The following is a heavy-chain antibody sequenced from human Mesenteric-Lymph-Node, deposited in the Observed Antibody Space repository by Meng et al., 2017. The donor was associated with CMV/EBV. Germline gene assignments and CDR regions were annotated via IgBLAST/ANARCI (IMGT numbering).Heavy chain of an antibody. D-gene: IGHD6-19*01. CDR1: GYSISSGYY. CDR3: ARDRSSGWYDRIDAFDI. CDR2: IYHSGST. Sequence: SETLSLTCSVSGYSISSGYYWGWIRRPPGKGLEWIGSIYHSGSTYYNPSLKSRVTISVDTSKNQFSLKLSSVTAADTAVYYCARDRSSGWYDRIDAFDIWGQGTMVTVSS. V-gene: IGHV4-38-2*02. J-gene: IGHJ3*02.